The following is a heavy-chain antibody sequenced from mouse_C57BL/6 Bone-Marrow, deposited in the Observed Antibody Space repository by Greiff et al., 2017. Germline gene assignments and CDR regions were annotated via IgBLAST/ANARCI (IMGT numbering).Heavy chain of an antibody. CDR1: GYTFTSYW. D-gene: IGHD2-4*01. V-gene: IGHV1-55*01. J-gene: IGHJ1*03. CDR2: IYPGSGST. CDR3: ARIGDYDDWYFDV. Sequence: VQLQQPGAELVKPGASVKMSCKASGYTFTSYWITWVKQRPGQGLEWIGDIYPGSGSTNYNEKFKSKATLTVDTSSSTAYMQLSSLTSEDSAVYYCARIGDYDDWYFDVWGTGTTVTVSS.